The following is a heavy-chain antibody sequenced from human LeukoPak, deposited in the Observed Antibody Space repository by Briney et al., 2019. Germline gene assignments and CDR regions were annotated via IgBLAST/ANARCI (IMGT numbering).Heavy chain of an antibody. J-gene: IGHJ4*02. D-gene: IGHD4-17*01. V-gene: IGHV1-18*01. CDR3: ARGAYGDK. CDR1: GYTLTSYG. CDR2: ISTQSGNT. Sequence: GASVKVSCKASGYTLTSYGINWMRQAPGQGLEWMGWISTQSGNTNYAQKVQGRLTLTTHRSTNTAYMELRSLRSDDTAVYYCARGAYGDKWGQGTMVTVSS.